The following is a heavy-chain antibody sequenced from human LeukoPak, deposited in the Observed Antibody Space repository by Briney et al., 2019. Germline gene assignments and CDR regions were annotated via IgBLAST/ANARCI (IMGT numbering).Heavy chain of an antibody. J-gene: IGHJ6*02. Sequence: GGSLRLSCAASGFTVSSNYMSWVRQAPGKGLEWVSVIYIGGSTYYADSVKGRFTISRDNSKNTLYLQMNSLRAEDTAVYYCARDRGYSYGYGYYYYGMDVWGQGTTVTVSS. D-gene: IGHD5-18*01. CDR3: ARDRGYSYGYGYYYYGMDV. CDR2: IYIGGST. CDR1: GFTVSSNY. V-gene: IGHV3-53*01.